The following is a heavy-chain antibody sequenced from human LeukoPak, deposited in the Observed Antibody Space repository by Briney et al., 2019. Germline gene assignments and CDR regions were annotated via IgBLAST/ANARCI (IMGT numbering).Heavy chain of an antibody. CDR1: GGSISSGGYY. Sequence: SETLSLTCTVSGGSISSGGYYWSWIPQPPGKGLQGIGSIYHSGTTFYDPSLKSRVSISVDLSNNHFSLKLTSVTAADTAVYYCARGKPLWFGESDYFDYWGQGTLVTVSS. CDR2: IYHSGTT. J-gene: IGHJ4*02. D-gene: IGHD3-10*01. CDR3: ARGKPLWFGESDYFDY. V-gene: IGHV4-30-2*01.